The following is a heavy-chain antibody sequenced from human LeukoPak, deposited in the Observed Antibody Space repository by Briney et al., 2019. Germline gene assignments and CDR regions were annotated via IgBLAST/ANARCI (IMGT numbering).Heavy chain of an antibody. Sequence: ASVKVSCKASGYTFTSYDINWVRQAIGQGLEWMGWMNPNSGNTGYAQKFQGRVTMTRNTSISTAYMELSSLRSEDTAVYYCARVPQPTVTSYGMDVWGQGTTVTVSS. J-gene: IGHJ6*02. CDR3: ARVPQPTVTSYGMDV. CDR1: GYTFTSYD. CDR2: MNPNSGNT. D-gene: IGHD4-17*01. V-gene: IGHV1-8*01.